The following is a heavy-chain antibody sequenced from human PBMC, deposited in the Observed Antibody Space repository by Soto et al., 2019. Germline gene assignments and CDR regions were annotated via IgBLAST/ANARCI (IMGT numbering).Heavy chain of an antibody. Sequence: EMQLLESGGGLVQAGGSLRLSCAASGFTVSSYALNWLRQAPGKGLEWVSGISASTYYADSVKGRFTISRDTSKNTLYLQMNSLRAEDTAIYFCAIRMYSTRWYYLDYWGQGTLVTVSS. J-gene: IGHJ4*02. D-gene: IGHD6-13*01. CDR3: AIRMYSTRWYYLDY. CDR2: ISAST. CDR1: GFTVSSYA. V-gene: IGHV3-23*01.